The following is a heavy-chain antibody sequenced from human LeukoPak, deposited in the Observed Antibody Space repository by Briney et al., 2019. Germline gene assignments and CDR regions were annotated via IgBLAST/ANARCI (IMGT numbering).Heavy chain of an antibody. CDR1: GFTFSESW. D-gene: IGHD1-1*01. V-gene: IGHV3-7*01. Sequence: TGGSLRLSCAASGFTFSESWMTWVRQVPGQGLEWVAHINHEGGRIQYVDSVKGRFTISRDNAKGSVYLQMNSLRAEDTAIYHCATYINWVAGDVWGQGTTVIVSS. J-gene: IGHJ6*02. CDR2: INHEGGRI. CDR3: ATYINWVAGDV.